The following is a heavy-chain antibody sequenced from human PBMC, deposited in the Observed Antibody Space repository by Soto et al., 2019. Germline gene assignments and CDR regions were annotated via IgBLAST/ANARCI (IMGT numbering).Heavy chain of an antibody. D-gene: IGHD6-13*01. J-gene: IGHJ5*02. Sequence: EVQLVESGGGLVKPGGSLRLSCAASGFTFSNAWMNWVRQAPGKGLEWVGRIKSKTDGGTTDYAAPVKGRFTISRDDSKNTLYLQMNSLKTEDTAVYYCTTDPSGGSSWYVAWGQGTLVTVSS. V-gene: IGHV3-15*07. CDR1: GFTFSNAW. CDR2: IKSKTDGGTT. CDR3: TTDPSGGSSWYVA.